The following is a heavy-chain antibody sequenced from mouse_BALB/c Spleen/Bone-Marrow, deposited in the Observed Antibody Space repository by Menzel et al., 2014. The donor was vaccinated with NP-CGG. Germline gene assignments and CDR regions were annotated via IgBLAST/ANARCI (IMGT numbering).Heavy chain of an antibody. CDR3: TRGGNWDDFDY. CDR2: ISSGSSTI. J-gene: IGHJ2*01. V-gene: IGHV5-17*02. Sequence: EVNLVESGGGLVQPGGSRKLSCAASGFIFSSFGMHWVRQVPEKGLEWVAYISSGSSTIFYADTVKGRFTISRDNPRNTLFLQMTSLRSEDTAMYYCTRGGNWDDFDYWGQGTTLTVSS. D-gene: IGHD4-1*01. CDR1: GFIFSSFG.